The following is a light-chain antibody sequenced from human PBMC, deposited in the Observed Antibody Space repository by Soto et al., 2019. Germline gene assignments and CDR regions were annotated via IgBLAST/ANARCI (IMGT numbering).Light chain of an antibody. CDR1: QSISSW. Sequence: DIQMTQSPSTLSSSLGERVIITCRASQSISSWLAWYQQKPGKDPDLLIYRASTFKTRSPSSFSGSGSGTTFIPTISSLQPDDFATYYCQQYYRASCTFGPGTKVEIK. CDR2: RAS. CDR3: QQYYRASCT. V-gene: IGKV1-5*03. J-gene: IGKJ1*01.